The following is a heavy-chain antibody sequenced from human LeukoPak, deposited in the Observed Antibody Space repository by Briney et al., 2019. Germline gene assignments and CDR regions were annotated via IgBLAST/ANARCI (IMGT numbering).Heavy chain of an antibody. CDR3: TRGCASCVWFD. D-gene: IGHD2-15*01. J-gene: IGHJ4*02. V-gene: IGHV3-48*03. Sequence: GGSLRLSSAASGFTFSSYEMNWVRQTPRQGLGWVSYISVSGSITYHADSVKGRFTISRDNAKNSLYLQMNSLRAEDTAVYYCTRGCASCVWFDWGQGTLVTVSS. CDR1: GFTFSSYE. CDR2: ISVSGSIT.